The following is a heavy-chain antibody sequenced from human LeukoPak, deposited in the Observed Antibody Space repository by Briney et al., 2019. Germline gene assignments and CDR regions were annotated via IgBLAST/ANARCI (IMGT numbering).Heavy chain of an antibody. J-gene: IGHJ4*02. CDR3: AKECCSSSAFDY. CDR2: ISGSDGRK. D-gene: IGHD6-6*01. Sequence: TGGSLRLSCAASGFTFSTYGMSWVRQAPGKGLEWVSGISGSDGRKYYADSVKGRFTISRDNSKNTLYLQMNSLRAEDTAVYYCAKECCSSSAFDYWGQGTLVTVSP. V-gene: IGHV3-23*01. CDR1: GFTFSTYG.